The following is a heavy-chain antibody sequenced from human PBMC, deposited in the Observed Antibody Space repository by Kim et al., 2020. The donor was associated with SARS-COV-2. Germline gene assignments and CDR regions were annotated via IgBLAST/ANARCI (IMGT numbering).Heavy chain of an antibody. CDR3: ARDPLGSSPIDY. CDR2: VYYIGST. J-gene: IGHJ4*02. Sequence: SETLSLTCTVSGGSVSSGSYYWSWIRQPPGKGLEWIGYVYYIGSTNYNPSLKNRVTISVDTSKNQFSLKLSSVTAADTAMYYCARDPLGSSPIDYWGQGTLVTVSS. V-gene: IGHV4-61*01. D-gene: IGHD6-6*01. CDR1: GGSVSSGSYY.